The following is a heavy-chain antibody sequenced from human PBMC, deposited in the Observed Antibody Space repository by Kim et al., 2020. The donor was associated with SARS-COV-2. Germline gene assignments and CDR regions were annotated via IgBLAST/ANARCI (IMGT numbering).Heavy chain of an antibody. CDR2: IYYDGNT. Sequence: GGSLRLSCAASGFSVNRFYMTWVRQAPGKGLEWVSVIYYDGNTDYADSVRGRFTIFRDSSRNTLYLQMNSRRAEDTAVYFCARDHLDGYNIWGQGTLVTVSS. J-gene: IGHJ4*02. V-gene: IGHV3-53*01. CDR3: ARDHLDGYNI. D-gene: IGHD5-12*01. CDR1: GFSVNRFY.